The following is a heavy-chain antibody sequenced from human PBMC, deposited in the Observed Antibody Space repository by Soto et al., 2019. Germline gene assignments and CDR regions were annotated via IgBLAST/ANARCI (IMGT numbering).Heavy chain of an antibody. V-gene: IGHV4-39*01. CDR3: ARQCRNTKIVILRHYATDF. CDR1: SGSISSNSYL. J-gene: IGHJ6*02. Sequence: SETLSLTCSVSSGSISSNSYLWGWIRQPPGKGLEWIGAILYSGDTYYSASLKRRVTMSVDTANNQFSLKLNSVTAADTAVYYCARQCRNTKIVILRHYATDFWGQGTAVTVSS. CDR2: ILYSGDT. D-gene: IGHD3-22*01.